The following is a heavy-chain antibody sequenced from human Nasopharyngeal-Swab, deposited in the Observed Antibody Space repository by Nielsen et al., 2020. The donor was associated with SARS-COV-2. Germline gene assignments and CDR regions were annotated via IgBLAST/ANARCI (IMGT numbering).Heavy chain of an antibody. Sequence: SETLSLTCTVSGGSISSSGNYWGWIRQPPGKGLEWLGSIDYSGTTYYNPSLKSRVSLSVDTSENQFPLKLSSVTAADTAVYYCARRTTFDYWGQGTLVTVSS. D-gene: IGHD1-1*01. V-gene: IGHV4-39*06. CDR3: ARRTTFDY. CDR1: GGSISSSGNY. CDR2: IDYSGTT. J-gene: IGHJ4*02.